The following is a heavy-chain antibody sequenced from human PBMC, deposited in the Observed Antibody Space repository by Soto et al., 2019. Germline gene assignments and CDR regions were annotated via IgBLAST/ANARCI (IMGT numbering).Heavy chain of an antibody. J-gene: IGHJ4*02. D-gene: IGHD3-22*01. CDR3: ATTYYYDSSGYLGDY. V-gene: IGHV3-48*02. Sequence: EVQLVESGGGLVQPGGSLRLSCAASGFTFSSYSMNWVRQAPGKGLEWVSYISSSSSTIYYADSVKGRFTISRDNAKNSLYLQMNSLRDEDTAVYYCATTYYYDSSGYLGDYWGQGTLVTVSS. CDR2: ISSSSSTI. CDR1: GFTFSSYS.